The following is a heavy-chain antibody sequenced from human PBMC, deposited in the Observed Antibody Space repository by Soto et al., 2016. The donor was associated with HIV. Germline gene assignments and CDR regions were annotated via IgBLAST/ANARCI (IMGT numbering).Heavy chain of an antibody. CDR3: ARGREDTAILDY. J-gene: IGHJ4*02. CDR1: EYTFTAYY. D-gene: IGHD5-18*01. Sequence: QVLLVQSGTEVVNPGASVRVSCKASEYTFTAYYIHWVRQAPGQGLEWIGWISVYNGNTDYSPKLQGRVTMTTDTSTTTAYMELKSLRSDDTAVYFCARGREDTAILDYWGQGTLVTVSS. V-gene: IGHV1-18*01. CDR2: ISVYNGNT.